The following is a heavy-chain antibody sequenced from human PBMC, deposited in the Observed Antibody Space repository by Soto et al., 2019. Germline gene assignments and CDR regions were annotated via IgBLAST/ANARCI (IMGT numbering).Heavy chain of an antibody. CDR3: AKDMFNSFDP. Sequence: GGSLRLSCAASGFTFDDYTMHWVRQAPGKGLEWVSLISWDGGSTYYADSVKGRFTISRDNSKNSLYLQMNSLRTEDTALYYCAKDMFNSFDPWGQGTLVTVSS. CDR2: ISWDGGST. V-gene: IGHV3-43*01. CDR1: GFTFDDYT. J-gene: IGHJ5*02. D-gene: IGHD6-13*01.